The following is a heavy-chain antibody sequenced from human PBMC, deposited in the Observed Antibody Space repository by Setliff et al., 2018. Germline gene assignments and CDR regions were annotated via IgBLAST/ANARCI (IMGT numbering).Heavy chain of an antibody. V-gene: IGHV1-8*01. J-gene: IGHJ4*02. CDR3: ARAGNTAMGGDY. Sequence: ASVKVSCKASGYTFTSYDINWVRQATGQGLEWMGWMNPNSGNTGYAQKFQGRVTMTRNTSISTAYMELSSLRSEGTAVYYCARAGNTAMGGDYWGQGTLVTVSS. CDR1: GYTFTSYD. D-gene: IGHD5-18*01. CDR2: MNPNSGNT.